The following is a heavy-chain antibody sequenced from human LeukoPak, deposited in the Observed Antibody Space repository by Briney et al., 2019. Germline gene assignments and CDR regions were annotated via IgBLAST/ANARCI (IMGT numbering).Heavy chain of an antibody. Sequence: GGSLRLSCAASGFTFSSYAMSWVRQAPGKGLEWVSAISGSGGSTYYADSEKGRFTIPRDNSKNTLYLQMNSLRAEDTAVYYCAKDAYSSSWYGPNWFDPWGQGTLVTVSS. CDR1: GFTFSSYA. V-gene: IGHV3-23*01. J-gene: IGHJ5*02. CDR2: ISGSGGST. CDR3: AKDAYSSSWYGPNWFDP. D-gene: IGHD6-13*01.